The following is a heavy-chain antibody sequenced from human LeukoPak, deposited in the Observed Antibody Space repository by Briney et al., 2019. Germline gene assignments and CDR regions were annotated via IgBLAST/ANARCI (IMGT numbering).Heavy chain of an antibody. Sequence: PGRSLRLSCAASGFTFSSYGMHWVRQAPGKGLEWVAVISYDGSNKYYADSVKGRFTISRDNSKNTLYLQMNSLRAEDTAVYCCARGTRLRFLEWLLCNFDYWGQGTLVTVSS. V-gene: IGHV3-30*03. J-gene: IGHJ4*02. D-gene: IGHD3-3*01. CDR2: ISYDGSNK. CDR1: GFTFSSYG. CDR3: ARGTRLRFLEWLLCNFDY.